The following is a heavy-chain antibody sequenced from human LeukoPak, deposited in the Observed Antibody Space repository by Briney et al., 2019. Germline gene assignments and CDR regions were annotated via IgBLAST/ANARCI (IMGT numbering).Heavy chain of an antibody. CDR1: GFTFSSYW. Sequence: GGSLSHSCAASGFTFSSYWMSWVRQAPGKGLEWVANIKQDGSEKYYVDSVKGRFTISRDNAKNSLYLQMNSLRAEDTAVYYCARDLGYGDCSDYWGQGTLVTVSS. CDR2: IKQDGSEK. D-gene: IGHD4-17*01. V-gene: IGHV3-7*01. CDR3: ARDLGYGDCSDY. J-gene: IGHJ4*02.